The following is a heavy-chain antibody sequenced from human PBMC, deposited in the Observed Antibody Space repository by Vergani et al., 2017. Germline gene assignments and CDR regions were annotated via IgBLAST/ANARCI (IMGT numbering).Heavy chain of an antibody. CDR1: GYTFIDYY. CDR2: IHPKSGGT. CDR3: VRDPSEIAADLDY. D-gene: IGHD6-6*01. Sequence: QVQLVQSGAEVRKPGASVKVSCKTSGYTFIDYYMHWVRQAPGQGLEWMGWIHPKSGGTDYAQKFQGRVTMTRDTSITTAYMELSGLRSDDTAMYYCVRDPSEIAADLDYWGQGTLVTVSS. J-gene: IGHJ4*02. V-gene: IGHV1-2*02.